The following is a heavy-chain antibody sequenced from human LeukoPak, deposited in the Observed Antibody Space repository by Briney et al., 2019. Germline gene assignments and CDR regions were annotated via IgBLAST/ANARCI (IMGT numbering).Heavy chain of an antibody. J-gene: IGHJ3*02. CDR2: ISWNSVTI. CDR1: GFTFSNYV. Sequence: GGSLRHSCAASGFTFSNYVMSWVRQAPGKGLEWVSGISWNSVTIVYADSVKGRFTISRDDAKNSLYLQMNSLRAEDMALYYCAKDEFVASDFTGAFDIWGQGTMVTVSS. V-gene: IGHV3-9*03. D-gene: IGHD2-8*02. CDR3: AKDEFVASDFTGAFDI.